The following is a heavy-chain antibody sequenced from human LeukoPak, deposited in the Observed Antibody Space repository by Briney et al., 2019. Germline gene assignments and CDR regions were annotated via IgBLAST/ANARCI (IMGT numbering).Heavy chain of an antibody. V-gene: IGHV1-24*01. CDR3: ATMKWELLGSWFDP. J-gene: IGHJ5*02. CDR2: FDPEDGET. Sequence: GASVKVSCKVSGYTLTKLSMHWVRQAPGKGLEWMGGFDPEDGETIYAQKFQGRVTMTEDTSTDTAYMELSSLRSEDTAVYYCATMKWELLGSWFDPWGQGTLVTVSS. D-gene: IGHD1-26*01. CDR1: GYTLTKLS.